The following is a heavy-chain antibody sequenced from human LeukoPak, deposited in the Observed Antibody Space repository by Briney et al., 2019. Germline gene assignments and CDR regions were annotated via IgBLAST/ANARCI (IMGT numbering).Heavy chain of an antibody. D-gene: IGHD1-26*01. Sequence: GSLRLSCAASGLIFNNYAMSWFRQAPGKGLEWVSAISGSGGTTYYADSVKGRFTISGDNSKNTLYLQMNSLRAEDTAVYYCARGGSYYPEYYYYYYGMDVWGQGTTVTVSS. CDR3: ARGGSYYPEYYYYYYGMDV. CDR2: ISGSGGTT. V-gene: IGHV3-23*01. J-gene: IGHJ6*02. CDR1: GLIFNNYA.